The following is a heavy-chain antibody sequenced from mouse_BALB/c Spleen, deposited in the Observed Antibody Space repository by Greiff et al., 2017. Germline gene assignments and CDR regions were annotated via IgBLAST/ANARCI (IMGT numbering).Heavy chain of an antibody. CDR2: ISSGGSYT. CDR3: ARKDSDYYAMDY. J-gene: IGHJ4*01. V-gene: IGHV5-6*01. Sequence: EVKLMESGGDLVKPGGSLKLSCAASGFTFSSYGMSWVRQTPDKRLEWVATISSGGSYTYYPDSVKGRFTISRDNAKNTLYLQMNSLKSEDTAMYYCARKDSDYYAMDYWGQGTSVTVSS. CDR1: GFTFSSYG.